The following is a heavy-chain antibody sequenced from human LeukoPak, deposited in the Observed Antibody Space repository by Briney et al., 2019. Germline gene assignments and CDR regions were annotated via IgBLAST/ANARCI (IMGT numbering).Heavy chain of an antibody. V-gene: IGHV3-23*01. D-gene: IGHD1-26*01. CDR2: ISGSGGST. Sequence: PGGSLRLSCAASGFTFSNYWMTWVRQAPGKGLEWVSAISGSGGSTYYADSVKGRFTISRDNSKNTLYLQMNSLRAEDTAVYYCAKETPSTNSGSHDWGQGTLVTVSS. J-gene: IGHJ4*02. CDR3: AKETPSTNSGSHD. CDR1: GFTFSNYW.